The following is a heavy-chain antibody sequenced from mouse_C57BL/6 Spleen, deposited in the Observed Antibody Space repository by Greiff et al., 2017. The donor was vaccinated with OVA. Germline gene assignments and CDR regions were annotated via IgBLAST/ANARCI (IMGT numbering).Heavy chain of an antibody. V-gene: IGHV5-17*01. CDR1: GFTFSDYG. D-gene: IGHD1-1*01. CDR2: ISSGSSTI. Sequence: EVHLVESGGGLVKPGGSLKLSCAASGFTFSDYGMHWVRQAPEKGLEWVAYISSGSSTIYYADTVKGRFTISRDNAKNTLFLQMTSLRSEDTAMYYCARGYYCGSSHWYFDVWGTGTTVTVSS. J-gene: IGHJ1*03. CDR3: ARGYYCGSSHWYFDV.